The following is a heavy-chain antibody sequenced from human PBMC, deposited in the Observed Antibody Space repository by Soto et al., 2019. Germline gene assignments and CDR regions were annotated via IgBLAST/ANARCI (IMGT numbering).Heavy chain of an antibody. Sequence: EVQLVESGGGLVQPGESLRLSCAASGFTFDYYWMHWDRQAPGKGLVWVSRVDSDGTTTTYAESVKGRFTISRDNARNTVSLQMSSLRAEDTAIYYCARGDRGGFDLWGHGTVVTVSS. CDR2: VDSDGTTT. CDR3: ARGDRGGFDL. J-gene: IGHJ3*01. CDR1: GFTFDYYW. D-gene: IGHD3-10*01. V-gene: IGHV3-74*01.